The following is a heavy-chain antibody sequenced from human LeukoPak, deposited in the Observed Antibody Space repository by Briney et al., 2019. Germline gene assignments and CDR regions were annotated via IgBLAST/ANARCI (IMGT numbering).Heavy chain of an antibody. V-gene: IGHV3-48*04. J-gene: IGHJ4*02. D-gene: IGHD5/OR15-5a*01. Sequence: PGGSLRLSCAASGFTFSSYSMNWVRQAPGKGLEWVSYISSSSSTIYYADSVKGRFTISRDNAKNSLYLQMNSLRAEDTAVYYCARHSTWGYFDYWGQGTLVTVSS. CDR2: ISSSSSTI. CDR1: GFTFSSYS. CDR3: ARHSTWGYFDY.